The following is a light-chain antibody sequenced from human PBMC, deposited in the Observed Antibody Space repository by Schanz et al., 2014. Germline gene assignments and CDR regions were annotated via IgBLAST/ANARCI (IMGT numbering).Light chain of an antibody. V-gene: IGLV1-40*01. J-gene: IGLJ3*02. CDR1: SSNIGTGYE. CDR3: LSYDSSLSGWV. CDR2: DNN. Sequence: QSVLTQPPSVSGAPGQRVTISCTGSSSNIGTGYEVHWYQQPPGTAPKLLIYDNNNRPSGIPHRFSGSKSGTSASLAITGLQAEDEAGYYCLSYDSSLSGWVFGGGTKLTVL.